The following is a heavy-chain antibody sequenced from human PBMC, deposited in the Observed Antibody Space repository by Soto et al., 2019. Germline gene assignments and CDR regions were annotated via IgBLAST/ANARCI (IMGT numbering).Heavy chain of an antibody. J-gene: IGHJ4*02. CDR1: GFSLSSTRMA. V-gene: IGHV2-5*02. D-gene: IGHD6-19*01. CDR3: AHIVVAGLGYYFDY. Sequence: QITLKESGPTLVKPTQTLTLTCTFSGFSLSSTRMAVGWIRQPPGKALEWLALIYWADDKRYSPFLKSRLTLXTXTXXNLVVLTMSTMDPVDTARYYCAHIVVAGLGYYFDYWGQGTLVTVSS. CDR2: IYWADDK.